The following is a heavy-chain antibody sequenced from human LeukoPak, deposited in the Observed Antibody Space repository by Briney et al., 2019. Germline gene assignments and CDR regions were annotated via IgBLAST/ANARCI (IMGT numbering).Heavy chain of an antibody. D-gene: IGHD4-17*01. CDR1: GDTFTSYG. CDR3: ARGKPYGDYVY. CDR2: ISAYNGNT. J-gene: IGHJ4*02. Sequence: GSSAKVSCKASGDTFTSYGISWVRQAPGQGLEWMGWISAYNGNTNYAQKLQGRVTMTTDTSTSTAYMELRSLRSDDTAVYYCARGKPYGDYVYWGQGTLVTVSS. V-gene: IGHV1-18*01.